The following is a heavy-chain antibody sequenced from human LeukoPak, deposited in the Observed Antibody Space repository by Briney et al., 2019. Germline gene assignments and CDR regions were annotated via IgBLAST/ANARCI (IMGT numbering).Heavy chain of an antibody. CDR2: ISYDGSNK. CDR3: ARDEEG. Sequence: GGSLRLSCAASGFTFSSYSMNWVRQAPGKGLEWVAVISYDGSNKYYADSVKGRFTISRDNSKNTLYLQMNSLRAEDTAVYYCARDEEGWGQGTLVTVSS. J-gene: IGHJ4*02. CDR1: GFTFSSYS. V-gene: IGHV3-30*03.